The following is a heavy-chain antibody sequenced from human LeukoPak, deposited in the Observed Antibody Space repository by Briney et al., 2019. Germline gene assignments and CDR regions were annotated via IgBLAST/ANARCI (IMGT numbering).Heavy chain of an antibody. CDR3: ARYYPIFGPNYYYGMDV. V-gene: IGHV3-23*01. CDR2: INYGDGVT. D-gene: IGHD3-3*01. J-gene: IGHJ6*02. Sequence: GGSLRLSCETSDFAFSNYAMSWVRQAPGRGLEWVSGINYGDGVTYYADSVKGRFTISRDNSKNTLYLQMNSLRAEDTAVYYCARYYPIFGPNYYYGMDVWGQGTTVTVSS. CDR1: DFAFSNYA.